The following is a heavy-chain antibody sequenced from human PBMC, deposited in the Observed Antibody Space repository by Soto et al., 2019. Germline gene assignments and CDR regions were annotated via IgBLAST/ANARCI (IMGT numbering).Heavy chain of an antibody. D-gene: IGHD4-4*01. J-gene: IGHJ4*02. V-gene: IGHV4-30-4*01. CDR2: IYYSGST. CDR3: ARAGFYSNYVPGY. Sequence: QVQLQESGPGLVKPSQTLSLTCTVSAGSISSGDYYWSWIRQPPGKGLEWIGYIYYSGSTYYNPSLKSRVTISVDTSKNQFSLKLSSVTAADTAVYYCARAGFYSNYVPGYWGQGTLVTVSS. CDR1: AGSISSGDYY.